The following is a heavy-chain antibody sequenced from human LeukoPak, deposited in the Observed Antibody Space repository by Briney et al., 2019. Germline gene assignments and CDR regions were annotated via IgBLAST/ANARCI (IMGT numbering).Heavy chain of an antibody. CDR2: INPNGGGA. J-gene: IGHJ4*02. Sequence: ASVKVSCKASGYTFTSYDINWVRQATGQGLEWMGWINPNGGGANYAQKFQGRVTMTRDTSISTAYMELSSLRSDDTAVYYCARRGTTVITDCWGQGTLVTVSS. V-gene: IGHV1-2*02. CDR3: ARRGTTVITDC. D-gene: IGHD4-17*01. CDR1: GYTFTSYD.